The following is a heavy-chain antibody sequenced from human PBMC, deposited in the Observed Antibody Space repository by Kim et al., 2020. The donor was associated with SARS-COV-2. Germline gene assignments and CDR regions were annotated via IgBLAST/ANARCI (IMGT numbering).Heavy chain of an antibody. CDR3: ARWAAAGGWFDP. D-gene: IGHD6-13*01. J-gene: IGHJ5*02. Sequence: DYAVSVKSRITINPDTSKNQFSLQLNSVTPEDTAVYYCARWAAAGGWFDPWGQGTLVTVSS. V-gene: IGHV6-1*01.